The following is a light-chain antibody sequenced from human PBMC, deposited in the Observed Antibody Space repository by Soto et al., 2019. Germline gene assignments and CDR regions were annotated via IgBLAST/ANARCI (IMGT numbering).Light chain of an antibody. J-gene: IGLJ1*01. CDR2: DVS. CDR3: CSHAGTYVYV. Sequence: QSVLTQPRSVSGSPGQSVTVSCTVTSSDVGGYNFVSWYQQHPGKAPKLMIYDVSKRPSGVSDRFSGSKSGNTASLTISGLQAEDEAVYFCCSHAGTYVYVFGTGTKVTVL. CDR1: SSDVGGYNF. V-gene: IGLV2-11*01.